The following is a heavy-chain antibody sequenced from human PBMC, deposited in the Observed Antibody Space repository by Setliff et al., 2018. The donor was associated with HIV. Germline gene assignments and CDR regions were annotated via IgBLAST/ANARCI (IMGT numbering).Heavy chain of an antibody. J-gene: IGHJ4*02. V-gene: IGHV3-11*01. CDR1: GFTFSNAW. Sequence: PGGSLRLSCAASGFTFSNAWMSWVRQAPGKGLEWVSYISHSGGTIKYADFVRGRFTISRDIAKSSLYLQMDSLSAEDTAVYYCTSGALLPTVDYWGRGTLVTVSS. CDR3: TSGALLPTVDY. CDR2: ISHSGGTI. D-gene: IGHD2-2*01.